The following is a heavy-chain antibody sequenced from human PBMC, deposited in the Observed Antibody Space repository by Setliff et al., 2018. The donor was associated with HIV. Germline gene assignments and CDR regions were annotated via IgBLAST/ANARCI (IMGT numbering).Heavy chain of an antibody. V-gene: IGHV4-39*01. CDR3: ARSIVPVASGYYYFEY. D-gene: IGHD3-3*01. Sequence: PSETLSLTCTVSGDSVSSRSYYWNWIRLPPGKGLEWIGSTHHTGSTYYKPSLKSRVTISVDTSKNQFSLRLSSVAAGDTAVYYCARSIVPVASGYYYFEYWGQGTLVTVSS. CDR2: THHTGST. J-gene: IGHJ4*02. CDR1: GDSVSSRSYY.